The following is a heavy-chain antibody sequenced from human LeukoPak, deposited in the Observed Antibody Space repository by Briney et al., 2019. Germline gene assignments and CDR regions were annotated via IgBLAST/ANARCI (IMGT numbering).Heavy chain of an antibody. CDR1: GFTFSSYE. Sequence: PGGSLRLSCAASGFTFSSYEMNWVRQAPGKGLEWVSYISSSGSTIYYADSVKGRFTISRDNAQNSLSLQMNSLRAEDTAVYYCARDPLLYFGEVTMAFDYWGLGTLVTVSS. CDR2: ISSSGSTI. V-gene: IGHV3-48*03. D-gene: IGHD3-10*01. J-gene: IGHJ4*02. CDR3: ARDPLLYFGEVTMAFDY.